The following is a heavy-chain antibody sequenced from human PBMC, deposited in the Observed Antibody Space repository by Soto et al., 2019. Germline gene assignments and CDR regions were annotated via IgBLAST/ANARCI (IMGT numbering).Heavy chain of an antibody. CDR3: AKCQALVAEVSGMDV. Sequence: GGSLRLSCAASGFTFSSYAMSWVRQAPGKGLEWVSAISGSGGSTYYADSVKGRFTISRDNSKNTLYLQMNSLRAEDTAVYYWAKCQALVAEVSGMDVWGQGTTVTVSS. D-gene: IGHD5-12*01. CDR2: ISGSGGST. J-gene: IGHJ6*02. V-gene: IGHV3-23*01. CDR1: GFTFSSYA.